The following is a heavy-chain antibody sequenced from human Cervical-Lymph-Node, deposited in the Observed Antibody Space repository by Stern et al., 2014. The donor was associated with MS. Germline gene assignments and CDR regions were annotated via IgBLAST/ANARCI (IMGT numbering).Heavy chain of an antibody. CDR3: TRLYSSSESGGVDY. D-gene: IGHD6-13*01. CDR2: IRSKANSNAT. CDR1: GFTFSGPA. V-gene: IGHV3-73*01. J-gene: IGHJ4*02. Sequence: EVQLVESGGGLVQPGGSLKLSCAASGFTFSGPAMHWVRQASGKGLEWVGRIRSKANSNATAYAASVKGRFTISRDDSKNTAYLQMNSLKTEDTAVYYCTRLYSSSESGGVDYWGQGTLVTVSS.